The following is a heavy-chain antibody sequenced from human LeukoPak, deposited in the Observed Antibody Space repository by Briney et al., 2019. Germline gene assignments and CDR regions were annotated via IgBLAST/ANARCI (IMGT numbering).Heavy chain of an antibody. CDR1: GFTVSSNY. Sequence: GSLRLSCAASGFTVSSNYMSWVRQAPGKGLEWVSVIYSGGSTYYADSVKGRFTISRDNSKNTLYLQMNSLRAEDTAMYYCARTLDGSYYVLDYWGQGTLVTVSS. V-gene: IGHV3-53*01. D-gene: IGHD1-26*01. J-gene: IGHJ4*02. CDR3: ARTLDGSYYVLDY. CDR2: IYSGGST.